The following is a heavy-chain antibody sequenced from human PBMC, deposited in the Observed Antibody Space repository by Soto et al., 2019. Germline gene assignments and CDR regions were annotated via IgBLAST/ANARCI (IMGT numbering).Heavy chain of an antibody. CDR1: GGTFSSYA. V-gene: IGHV1-69*01. J-gene: IGHJ4*02. CDR3: ARVYYYYDRSGYYYDYFDY. Sequence: QVQLVQSGAELKKPGSSVKVSCMASGGTFSSYAISWVRQAPGQGLEWMGGIIPIFGTANYAQKFQGRVTITADESTSTAYMELSSLRSEDTAVYYCARVYYYYDRSGYYYDYFDYWGQGTLVTVSS. CDR2: IIPIFGTA. D-gene: IGHD3-22*01.